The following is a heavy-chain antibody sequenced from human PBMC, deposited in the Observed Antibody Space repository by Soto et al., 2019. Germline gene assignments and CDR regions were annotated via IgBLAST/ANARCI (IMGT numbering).Heavy chain of an antibody. CDR1: GYTFTSYG. Sequence: ASVKVSCKASGYTFTSYGISWVRQAPGQGLEWMGWISAYNGNTNYAQKLQGRVTMTTDTSTSTAYMELRSLRSDDTAVYYCARYDPPVFLYFDWHTPEILAYCGQGTLVPVSS. D-gene: IGHD3-9*01. J-gene: IGHJ1*01. CDR3: ARYDPPVFLYFDWHTPEILAY. V-gene: IGHV1-18*01. CDR2: ISAYNGNT.